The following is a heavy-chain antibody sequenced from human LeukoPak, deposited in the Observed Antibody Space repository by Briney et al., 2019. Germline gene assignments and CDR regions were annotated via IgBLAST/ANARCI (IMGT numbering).Heavy chain of an antibody. CDR1: GGSFSGYY. CDR2: IYYSGST. J-gene: IGHJ4*02. CDR3: ARQTQLRYVDY. V-gene: IGHV4-59*08. D-gene: IGHD5-18*01. Sequence: SETLSLTCAVYGGSFSGYYWSWIRQPPGKGLEWIGYIYYSGSTNYNPSLKSRVTISVDTSKNQFSLKLSSVTAADTAVYYCARQTQLRYVDYWGQGTLVTVSS.